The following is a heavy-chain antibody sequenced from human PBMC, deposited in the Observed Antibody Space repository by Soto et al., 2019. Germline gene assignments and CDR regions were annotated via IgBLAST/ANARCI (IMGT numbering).Heavy chain of an antibody. D-gene: IGHD2-15*01. Sequence: PGESLKISCQASGYSFTTYLISWVRQMPGKGLECMGRIDPSDSYTNYGPSFQGHVTISADKSISTAYLQWSSLKASDTAMYYCARRLLSGGPFQNYYYGMDVWGQGTTVTVSS. CDR2: IDPSDSYT. J-gene: IGHJ6*02. V-gene: IGHV5-10-1*01. CDR3: ARRLLSGGPFQNYYYGMDV. CDR1: GYSFTTYL.